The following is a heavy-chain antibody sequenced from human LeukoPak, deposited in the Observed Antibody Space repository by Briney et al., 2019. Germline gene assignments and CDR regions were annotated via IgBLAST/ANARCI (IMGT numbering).Heavy chain of an antibody. V-gene: IGHV4-31*03. CDR3: ARMNSVRGVTP. CDR1: GGSISSGDYY. J-gene: IGHJ5*02. CDR2: IYYSGST. D-gene: IGHD3-10*02. Sequence: SQTLSLTCTVSGGSISSGDYYWSWIRQHPGKGLERIGYIYYSGSTYYNPSLKSRVTISVDTSKNQFSLKLSSVTAADTAVYYCARMNSVRGVTPWGQGTLVTVSS.